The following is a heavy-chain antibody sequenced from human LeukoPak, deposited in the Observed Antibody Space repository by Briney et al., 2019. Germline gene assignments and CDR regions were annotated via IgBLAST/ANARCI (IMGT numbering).Heavy chain of an antibody. D-gene: IGHD6-13*01. Sequence: ASVKVSRKASVYTFTSYGISWLRQAAGQGLAWVGWISAYNCNTNYAQKLQGRVTMTTDTSTSTAYMELRSLRSDDTAVYYCAREAISWQLVPYYYYGMDVWGQGTTVTVSS. CDR2: ISAYNCNT. CDR3: AREAISWQLVPYYYYGMDV. V-gene: IGHV1-18*01. J-gene: IGHJ6*02. CDR1: VYTFTSYG.